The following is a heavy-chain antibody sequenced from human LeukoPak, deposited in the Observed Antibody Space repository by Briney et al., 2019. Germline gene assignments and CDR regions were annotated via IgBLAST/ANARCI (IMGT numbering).Heavy chain of an antibody. CDR3: AADTDY. CDR2: LNPSGDT. J-gene: IGHJ4*02. Sequence: ASVKVSCKASGYTFTSRYMHWVRQAPGQGLEWMGLLNPSGDTGYAQKFQGRVTVTRDTSTSTVYMELSSLISEDTAVYYCAADTDYWGQGTLVTVSS. CDR1: GYTFTSRY. V-gene: IGHV1-46*01.